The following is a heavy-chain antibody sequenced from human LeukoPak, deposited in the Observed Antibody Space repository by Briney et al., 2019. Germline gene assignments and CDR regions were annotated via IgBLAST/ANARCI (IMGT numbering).Heavy chain of an antibody. V-gene: IGHV4-39*01. Sequence: SETLSLTCTVSGGSISSSSYYWGWIRQPPGKGLEWIGSIYYSGSTYYNPSLKSRVTISVDTSKNQFSLKLSSVTAADTAVYYCATQLRRDYYVSSGRLYDYWGQGTLVTVSS. CDR2: IYYSGST. CDR3: ATQLRRDYYVSSGRLYDY. J-gene: IGHJ4*02. CDR1: GGSISSSSYY. D-gene: IGHD3-22*01.